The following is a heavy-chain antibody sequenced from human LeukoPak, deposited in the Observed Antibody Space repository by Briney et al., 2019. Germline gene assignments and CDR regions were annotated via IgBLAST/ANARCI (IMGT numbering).Heavy chain of an antibody. J-gene: IGHJ5*02. CDR3: ATGGNPNNWFDP. V-gene: IGHV1-2*02. CDR2: INPNSGGT. CDR1: GYTFTSYG. Sequence: EASVKVSCKASGYTFTSYGISWVRQAPGQGLEWMGWINPNSGGTNYAQKFQGRVTMTRDTSISTAYMELSSLRSEDTAVYYCATGGNPNNWFDPWGQGTLVTVSS.